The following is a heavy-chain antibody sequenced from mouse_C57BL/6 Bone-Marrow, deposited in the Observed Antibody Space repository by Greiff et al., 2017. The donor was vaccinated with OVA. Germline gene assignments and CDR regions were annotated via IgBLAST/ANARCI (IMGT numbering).Heavy chain of an antibody. Sequence: VQLQQSGPELVKPGASVKISCKASGYSFTGYYMNWVKQSPEKSLEWIGEINPSTGGTTYNQKFKAKATLTVDKSSSTAYMQLKSLTSEDSAVYYCAREGDDGYFYAMDYWGQGTSVTVSS. D-gene: IGHD2-3*01. CDR2: INPSTGGT. J-gene: IGHJ4*01. V-gene: IGHV1-42*01. CDR3: AREGDDGYFYAMDY. CDR1: GYSFTGYY.